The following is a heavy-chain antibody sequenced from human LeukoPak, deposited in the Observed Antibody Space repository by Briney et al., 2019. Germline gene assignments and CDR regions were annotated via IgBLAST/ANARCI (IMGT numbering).Heavy chain of an antibody. J-gene: IGHJ4*01. D-gene: IGHD3-9*01. Sequence: SQTLSLTCTVSGGSVSSYYCSWIRQPPGKGLEWMGYISYSRSNNYNPPYKRRLTISADTSQTQSSPPRSSVPAPPTAVYYCARLGRASDIMTAYYPPPVWSQPTLVT. CDR3: ARLGRASDIMTAYYPPPV. CDR2: ISYSRSN. CDR1: GGSVSSYY. V-gene: IGHV4-59*08.